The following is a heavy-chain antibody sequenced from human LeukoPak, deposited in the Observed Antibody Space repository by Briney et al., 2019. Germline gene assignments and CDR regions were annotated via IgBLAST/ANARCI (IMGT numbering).Heavy chain of an antibody. V-gene: IGHV3-23*01. D-gene: IGHD5/OR15-5a*01. Sequence: PGGSLRLSCAASGFTFSSSAMSWVRQVPGKGLEWVSGISASGGSTYYADSVRGRFTISRDNSKNTLYVQMNSLRAEDTAVYYCARMSLEFNWFDPWGQGTLVTVSS. CDR1: GFTFSSSA. CDR2: ISASGGST. J-gene: IGHJ5*02. CDR3: ARMSLEFNWFDP.